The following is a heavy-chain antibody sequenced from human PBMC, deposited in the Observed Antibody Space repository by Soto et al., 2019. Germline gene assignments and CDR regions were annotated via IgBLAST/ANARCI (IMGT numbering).Heavy chain of an antibody. Sequence: SVNVSCKASGGTFSSYAISWVRQAPGQGLELMGGIIPIFGTANYAQKLQGTVTITAXXXXXXAXMXLXXXXSEXTAVYYCARDGDCGSDCKALDYWGQGTPVTVSS. CDR3: ARDGDCGSDCKALDY. J-gene: IGHJ4*02. D-gene: IGHD2-21*02. V-gene: IGHV1-69*13. CDR2: IIPIFGTA. CDR1: GGTFSSYA.